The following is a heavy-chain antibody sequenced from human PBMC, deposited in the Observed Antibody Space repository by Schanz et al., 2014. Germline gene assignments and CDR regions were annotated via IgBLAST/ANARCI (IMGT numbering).Heavy chain of an antibody. D-gene: IGHD6-19*01. CDR2: ISSSGSYI. J-gene: IGHJ4*02. V-gene: IGHV3-21*01. CDR3: AIIGVMVEGAGTRADY. CDR1: GFTFSSYA. Sequence: PGGSLRLSCAASGFTFSSYAMSWVRQAPGKGLEWVSSISSSGSYIYYADSVKGRFSISRDNAKNSLFLQMNRMRAEDTALYDCAIIGVMVEGAGTRADYSGQGTLVTVSS.